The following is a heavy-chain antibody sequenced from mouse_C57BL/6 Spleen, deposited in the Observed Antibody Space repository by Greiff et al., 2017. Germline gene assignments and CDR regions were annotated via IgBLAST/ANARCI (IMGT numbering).Heavy chain of an antibody. V-gene: IGHV1-18*01. Sequence: EVQLQQSGPELVKPGASVKIPCKASGYTFTDYNMDWVKQSHGKSLEWIGDINPNNGGTIYNQKFKGKATLTVDKSSSTAYMELRSLTSEDTAVYYCAREGASYYGNYGGSYYAMDYWGQGTSVTVSS. D-gene: IGHD2-10*01. CDR1: GYTFTDYN. CDR2: INPNNGGT. CDR3: AREGASYYGNYGGSYYAMDY. J-gene: IGHJ4*01.